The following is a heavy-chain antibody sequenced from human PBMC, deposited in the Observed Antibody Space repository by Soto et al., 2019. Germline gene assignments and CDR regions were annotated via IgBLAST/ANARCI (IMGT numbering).Heavy chain of an antibody. CDR1: GFTFSSYA. V-gene: IGHV3-23*01. Sequence: GGSLRLSCAASGFTFSSYAMSWVRQAPGKRLEWVSAISGSGGSTYYADSVKGRFTISRDNSKNTLYLQMNSLRAEETAVYYCAKVGVKAPTVTTDAFDIWGQGTMVTVSS. J-gene: IGHJ3*02. D-gene: IGHD4-17*01. CDR2: ISGSGGST. CDR3: AKVGVKAPTVTTDAFDI.